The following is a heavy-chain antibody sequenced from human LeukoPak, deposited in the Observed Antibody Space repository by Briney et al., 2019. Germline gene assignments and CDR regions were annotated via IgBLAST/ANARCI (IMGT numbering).Heavy chain of an antibody. CDR2: MNPNSGNT. J-gene: IGHJ6*02. Sequence: ASVKVSCKASGYTFTSYDINWVRQATGQGLEWMGWMNPNSGNTGYAQKFQGRVTMTRNTSISTAYMELSSLRSEDTAVYYCARALPGEYDFWSGYYRYYYGMAVWGQGTTVTVSS. V-gene: IGHV1-8*01. CDR1: GYTFTSYD. CDR3: ARALPGEYDFWSGYYRYYYGMAV. D-gene: IGHD3-3*01.